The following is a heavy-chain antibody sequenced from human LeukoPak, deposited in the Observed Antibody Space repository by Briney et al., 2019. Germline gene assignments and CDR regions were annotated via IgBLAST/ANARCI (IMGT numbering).Heavy chain of an antibody. J-gene: IGHJ6*02. V-gene: IGHV1-69*13. Sequence: SVKVSCKASGGTFSSYAISWVRQAPGQGLEWMGGIIPIFGTAIYAQKFQGRVTITADESTSTAYMGLSSLRSEDTAVYYCASDSSGWYQKIYYYYGMDVWGQGTTVTVSS. D-gene: IGHD6-19*01. CDR2: IIPIFGTA. CDR3: ASDSSGWYQKIYYYYGMDV. CDR1: GGTFSSYA.